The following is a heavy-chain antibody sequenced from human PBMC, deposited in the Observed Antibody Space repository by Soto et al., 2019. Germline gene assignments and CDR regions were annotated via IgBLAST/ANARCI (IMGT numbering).Heavy chain of an antibody. CDR3: AREGGLLEWLLLDSYYGMDV. J-gene: IGHJ6*02. CDR1: GFTFSSYW. D-gene: IGHD3-3*01. CDR2: ISSDGSST. V-gene: IGHV3-74*01. Sequence: RLSCAASGFTFSSYWMHWVRQAPGKGLVWVSRISSDGSSTSYADSVKGRFTISRDNAKNTLYLQMNSLRAEDTAVYYCAREGGLLEWLLLDSYYGMDVWGQGTTVTVSS.